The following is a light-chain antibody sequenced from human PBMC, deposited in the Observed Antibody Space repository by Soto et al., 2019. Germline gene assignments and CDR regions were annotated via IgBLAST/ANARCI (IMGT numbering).Light chain of an antibody. CDR1: QSISSY. CDR3: QQYNNWPPWT. Sequence: DIQMTQSPSSLSASVGDRVTITCRASQSISSYLNWYQQKPGKAPKLLIYDASSLESGVPSRFSGSGSGTDFTLTISSLQSEDFAVYYCQQYNNWPPWTFGQGTKVDIK. J-gene: IGKJ1*01. CDR2: DAS. V-gene: IGKV1-39*01.